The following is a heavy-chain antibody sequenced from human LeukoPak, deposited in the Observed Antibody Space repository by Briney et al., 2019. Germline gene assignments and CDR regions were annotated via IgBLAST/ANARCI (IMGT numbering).Heavy chain of an antibody. D-gene: IGHD6-6*01. Sequence: GASVKVSCKASGYTFTGHYMNWVRLAPGQGLEWMGWINPTGGTTYAQKFQDRVTMTRDTSINTAYMELSGLRSDDTAVYHCARDLGWSSSHWGQGTLVTVSS. CDR2: INPTGGT. V-gene: IGHV1-2*02. CDR3: ARDLGWSSSH. J-gene: IGHJ4*02. CDR1: GYTFTGHY.